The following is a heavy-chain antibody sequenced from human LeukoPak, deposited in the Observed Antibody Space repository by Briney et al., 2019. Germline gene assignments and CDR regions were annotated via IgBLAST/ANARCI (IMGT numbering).Heavy chain of an antibody. D-gene: IGHD3-10*01. Sequence: GASVKLSCKAPGYTFTYYDINWLRLATGQGLEGVGGMNPSSGNTGYAQKFQGRVTMTRNTSVSTAYMDLSSLRSEDTAVYYCARGSSGDYSVSGSAWFDPWGQGTLVTVSS. CDR3: ARGSSGDYSVSGSAWFDP. CDR1: GYTFTYYD. CDR2: MNPSSGNT. J-gene: IGHJ5*02. V-gene: IGHV1-8*01.